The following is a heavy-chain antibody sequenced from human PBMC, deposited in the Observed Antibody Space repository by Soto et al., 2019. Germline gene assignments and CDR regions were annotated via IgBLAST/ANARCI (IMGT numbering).Heavy chain of an antibody. J-gene: IGHJ4*02. CDR1: GYTFTTYY. Sequence: ASVKVSCKASGYTFTTYYIHWVRQAPGQGLEWMGIINPSNGNTSYAQRFQGRVTITRDTSTSTAYMELSSLRSEDTAVYYCARSIVVVTALDYWGQGTLVTVSS. CDR3: ARSIVVVTALDY. CDR2: INPSNGNT. V-gene: IGHV1-46*01. D-gene: IGHD2-21*02.